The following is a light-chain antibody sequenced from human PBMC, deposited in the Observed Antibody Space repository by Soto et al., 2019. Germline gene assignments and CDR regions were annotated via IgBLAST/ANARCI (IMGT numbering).Light chain of an antibody. V-gene: IGKV3-11*01. CDR2: DAS. J-gene: IGKJ4*01. CDR3: QQRSNWLT. Sequence: EIVLTQSPATLSLSPGERATLSCRASQSVSSYLAWYQQKPGQAPRLLIYDASNRATGIPAWFSGSGSGTDFTLTISSLEPEDFALYYCQQRSNWLTFGGGTKVEIK. CDR1: QSVSSY.